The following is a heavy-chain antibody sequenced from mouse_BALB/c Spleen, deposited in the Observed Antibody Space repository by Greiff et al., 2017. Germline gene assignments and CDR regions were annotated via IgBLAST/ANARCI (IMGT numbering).Heavy chain of an antibody. V-gene: IGHV1-14*01. Sequence: VQLQQSGAELVRPGTSVKVSCKASGYTFTSYVMHWVKQKPGQGLEWIGYINPYNDGTKYNEKFKGKATLTSDKSSSTAYMELSSLTSEDSAVYYCARRKIYYDYDEGFAYWGQGTLVTVSA. CDR3: ARRKIYYDYDEGFAY. J-gene: IGHJ3*01. D-gene: IGHD2-4*01. CDR1: GYTFTSYV. CDR2: INPYNDGT.